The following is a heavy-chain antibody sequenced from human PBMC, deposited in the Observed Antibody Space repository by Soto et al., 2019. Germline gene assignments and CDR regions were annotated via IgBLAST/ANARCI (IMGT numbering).Heavy chain of an antibody. V-gene: IGHV4-30-2*01. CDR1: GFSLSTTGVG. J-gene: IGHJ4*02. Sequence: LVNPTQNLTLTCTFSGFSLSTTGVGVAWIRQPPGKGLEWIGYIYHSGNTYYNPSLKSRVTISVDWSKNQFSLTLSSVTAADTAVYYCARGPPHHYWGQGTLVTVSS. CDR2: IYHSGNT. CDR3: ARGPPHHY.